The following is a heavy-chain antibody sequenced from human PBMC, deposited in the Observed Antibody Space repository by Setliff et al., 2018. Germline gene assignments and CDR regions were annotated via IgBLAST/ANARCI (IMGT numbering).Heavy chain of an antibody. J-gene: IGHJ6*03. CDR1: GGLTSRHY. CDR3: ARVAGAKVNYMDV. D-gene: IGHD1-26*01. Sequence: SETLSLTCTVSGGLTSRHYWSWIRQPPGKGLEWIGYINYSGSTSYNPSLKSRVTISADTSKNRFFLKMDSVTAADTAVYYCARVAGAKVNYMDVWGKGTTVTVSS. V-gene: IGHV4-59*11. CDR2: INYSGST.